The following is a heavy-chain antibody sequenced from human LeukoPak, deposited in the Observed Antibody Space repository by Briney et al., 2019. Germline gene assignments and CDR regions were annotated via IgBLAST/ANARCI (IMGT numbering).Heavy chain of an antibody. Sequence: GGSLRLSCGASGFTSSSYGMSWVRQAPGKGLEWVSAISGSGGSTYYADSVKGRFTISRDNSKNTLYLQMNSLRAEDTAVYYCAKRRLWFGEPADAFDIWGQGTMVTVSS. CDR1: GFTSSSYG. V-gene: IGHV3-23*01. CDR3: AKRRLWFGEPADAFDI. J-gene: IGHJ3*02. D-gene: IGHD3-10*01. CDR2: ISGSGGST.